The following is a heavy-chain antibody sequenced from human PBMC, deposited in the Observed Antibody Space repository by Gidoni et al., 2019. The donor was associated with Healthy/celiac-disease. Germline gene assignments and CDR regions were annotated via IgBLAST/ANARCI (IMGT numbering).Heavy chain of an antibody. D-gene: IGHD6-6*01. CDR2: IYYSEIT. CDR1: GGPISSGGYY. J-gene: IGHJ4*02. V-gene: IGHV4-31*03. Sequence: QVQLQESGPGLVKPSQTLSLTCTVSGGPISSGGYYWSGIRQQPGKGLEWIGYIYYSEITYYNPALKSRVTISVETSKNQFSLKLSSVTAADTAVYYCARDIAARPGYFDYWGQGTLVTVSS. CDR3: ARDIAARPGYFDY.